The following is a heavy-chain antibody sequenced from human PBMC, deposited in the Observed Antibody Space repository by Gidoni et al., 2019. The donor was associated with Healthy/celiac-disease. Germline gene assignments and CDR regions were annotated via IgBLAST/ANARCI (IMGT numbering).Heavy chain of an antibody. D-gene: IGHD3-10*01. CDR3: ATLYGSGRENWFDP. V-gene: IGHV3-48*03. CDR2: ISSSGSTI. J-gene: IGHJ5*02. Sequence: EVQLVESGGGLVQPGGSLRLSCAASGVTFSSYEMNWVRQAPGKGLEWVSYISSSGSTIYYADSVKGRFTISRDNAKNSLYLQMNSLRAEDTAVYYCATLYGSGRENWFDPWGQGTLVTVSS. CDR1: GVTFSSYE.